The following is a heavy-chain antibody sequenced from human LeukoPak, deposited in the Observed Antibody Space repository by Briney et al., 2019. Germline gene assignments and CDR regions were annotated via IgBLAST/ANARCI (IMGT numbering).Heavy chain of an antibody. CDR1: GFTFSSYS. V-gene: IGHV3-69-1*01. CDR3: ARGTVMVRGVSPRYYFDY. Sequence: GGSLRLSCAASGFTFSSYSMNWVRQAPGKGLEWVATMTSTSAIYYADSVKGRFTISRDNAKNSVYLQMNSLRDEDTAVYYCARGTVMVRGVSPRYYFDYWGQGTLVTVSS. J-gene: IGHJ4*02. CDR2: MTSTSAI. D-gene: IGHD3-10*01.